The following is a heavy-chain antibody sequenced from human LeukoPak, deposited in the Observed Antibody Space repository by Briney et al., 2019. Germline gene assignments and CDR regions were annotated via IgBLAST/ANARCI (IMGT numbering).Heavy chain of an antibody. V-gene: IGHV3-48*04. CDR2: ISSSSSTI. CDR1: GFTFSSYS. D-gene: IGHD3-3*01. J-gene: IGHJ5*02. CDR3: ASLRFLEQSFGFDP. Sequence: GGSLRLSCAASGFTFSSYSMNWVRQAPGKGLEWVSYISSSSSTIYYADSVKGRFTISRDNAKNSLYLQMNSLRAEDTAVYYCASLRFLEQSFGFDPWGQGTLVTVSS.